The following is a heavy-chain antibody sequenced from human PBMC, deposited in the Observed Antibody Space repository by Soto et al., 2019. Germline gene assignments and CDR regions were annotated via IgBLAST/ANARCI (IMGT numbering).Heavy chain of an antibody. J-gene: IGHJ6*02. Sequence: GGSLRLSCAASGFTFSSYSMNWVRQAPGKGLKWVSSISSSSSYIYYSDSVKGRFTISRDNAKNSLYLQMNSLRAEDTAVYYCERVIAARRADVWGQGTTVTVSS. CDR1: GFTFSSYS. D-gene: IGHD6-6*01. CDR2: ISSSSSYI. CDR3: ERVIAARRADV. V-gene: IGHV3-21*01.